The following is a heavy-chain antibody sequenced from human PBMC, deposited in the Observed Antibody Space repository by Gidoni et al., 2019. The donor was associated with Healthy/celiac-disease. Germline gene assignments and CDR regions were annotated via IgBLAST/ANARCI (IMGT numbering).Heavy chain of an antibody. J-gene: IGHJ6*03. D-gene: IGHD3-16*01. Sequence: EVQLVESGGGLVKPGGSLRLSCAASGFTFSNAWMSWVRQAPGKGLEWVGRIKSKTDGGTTDYAAPVKGRFTISRDDSKNTLYLQMNSLNTEDTAVYYCTTYDYYYYYMDVWGKGTTVTVSS. CDR3: TTYDYYYYYMDV. CDR2: IKSKTDGGTT. V-gene: IGHV3-15*01. CDR1: GFTFSNAW.